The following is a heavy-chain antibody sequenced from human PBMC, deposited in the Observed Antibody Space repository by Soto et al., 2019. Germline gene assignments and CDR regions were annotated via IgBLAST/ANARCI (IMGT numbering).Heavy chain of an antibody. J-gene: IGHJ4*02. CDR2: IYYSGST. CDR1: GGSISSYY. Sequence: TSETLSLTCTVSGGSISSYYWSWIRQPPGKGLEWIGYIYYSGSTNYNPSLKSRVTISVDTSKNQFSLKLSSVTAADTAVYYCARGYDSSDFDYWGQGTLVTVSS. D-gene: IGHD3-22*01. CDR3: ARGYDSSDFDY. V-gene: IGHV4-59*01.